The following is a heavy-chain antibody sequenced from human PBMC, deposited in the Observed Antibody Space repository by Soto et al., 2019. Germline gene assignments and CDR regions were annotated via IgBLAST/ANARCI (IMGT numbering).Heavy chain of an antibody. J-gene: IGHJ4*02. V-gene: IGHV4-39*01. CDR1: GASFAGLPYN. CDR3: ARHTMTTVTTFDY. CDR2: IFSTGSP. D-gene: IGHD4-17*01. Sequence: QLQLQESGPGLVKPSETLSLTCTVSGASFAGLPYNWGWILQPPGKGLQWIGSIFSTGSPYFNPSLKSRVTISVDTSKNQLSLRLRSVSAADTALYFCARHTMTTVTTFDYWGQGTLVAVSS.